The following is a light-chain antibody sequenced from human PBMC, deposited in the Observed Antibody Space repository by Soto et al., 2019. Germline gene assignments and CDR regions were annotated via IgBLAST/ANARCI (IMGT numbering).Light chain of an antibody. CDR3: QQYGRSPLMYT. CDR2: GIS. CDR1: QSVTRNY. Sequence: DIVLTQSAGALSLSPGERATLCCRASQSVTRNYLHWYQQKPGQAPRLLIYGISTSATDIPDRFSGSESGTDFTLTISRLEPEDFGMYYCQQYGRSPLMYTSGQVTKLEIK. J-gene: IGKJ2*01. V-gene: IGKV3-20*01.